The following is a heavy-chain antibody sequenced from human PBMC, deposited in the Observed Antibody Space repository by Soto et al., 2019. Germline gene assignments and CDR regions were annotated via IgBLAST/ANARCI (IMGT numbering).Heavy chain of an antibody. D-gene: IGHD5-12*01. CDR3: AKEEEMATMPFDY. CDR2: ISYDGSNK. Sequence: QVQLVESGGGVVQPGRSLRLSCAASGFTFSSYGMHWVRQASGKGLEWVAVISYDGSNKYYADSVKGRFTISRDNSKNTLYLQMNSLRAEDTAVYYCAKEEEMATMPFDYWGQGTLVTVSS. CDR1: GFTFSSYG. V-gene: IGHV3-30*18. J-gene: IGHJ4*02.